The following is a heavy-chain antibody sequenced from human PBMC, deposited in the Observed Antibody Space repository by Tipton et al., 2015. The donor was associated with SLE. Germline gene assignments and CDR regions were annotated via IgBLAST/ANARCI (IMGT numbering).Heavy chain of an antibody. J-gene: IGHJ3*02. Sequence: GSLRLSCVASGFSFSSYWMTWVRQAPGKGLEWVAHIKQDGSEKYYVDSVEGRFTISRDNTKNSLYLQLNSLRAEDTAVYYCARDPSYDSSGYYYAPNAFDIWGQGTMVTVSS. CDR3: ARDPSYDSSGYYYAPNAFDI. CDR1: GFSFSSYW. D-gene: IGHD3-22*01. V-gene: IGHV3-7*01. CDR2: IKQDGSEK.